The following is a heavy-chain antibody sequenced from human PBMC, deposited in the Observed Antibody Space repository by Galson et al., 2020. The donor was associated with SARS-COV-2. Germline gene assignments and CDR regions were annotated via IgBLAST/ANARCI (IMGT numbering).Heavy chain of an antibody. D-gene: IGHD6-19*01. Sequence: AEASVKVSCKASGYTFTSYAMHWVRQAPGQRLEWMGWINAGNGNTKYSQKFQGRVTITRDTSASTAYMELSSLRSEDTAVYYCARGPFSEQWLVPAEYFQHWGQGTLVTVSS. CDR1: GYTFTSYA. CDR2: INAGNGNT. J-gene: IGHJ1*01. CDR3: ARGPFSEQWLVPAEYFQH. V-gene: IGHV1-3*01.